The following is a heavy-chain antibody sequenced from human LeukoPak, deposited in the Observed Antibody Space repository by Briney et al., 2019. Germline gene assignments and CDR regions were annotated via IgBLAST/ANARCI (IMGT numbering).Heavy chain of an antibody. CDR2: ISGSGGST. D-gene: IGHD5-18*01. V-gene: IGHV3-23*01. Sequence: GGSLRLSCAASGFTFSSYAMSWVRQAPGEGLEWVSAISGSGGSTYYADSVKGRFTISRDNSKNTLYLQMNSLRAEDTAVYYCAKAWLQLWLLDYWGQGTLVTVSS. CDR3: AKAWLQLWLLDY. J-gene: IGHJ4*02. CDR1: GFTFSSYA.